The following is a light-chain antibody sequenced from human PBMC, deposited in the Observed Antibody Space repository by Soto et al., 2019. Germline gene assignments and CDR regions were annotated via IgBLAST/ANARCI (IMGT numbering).Light chain of an antibody. CDR2: DVS. V-gene: IGLV2-14*03. CDR3: SSFTSSTTLV. CDR1: SSDVGGYNY. Sequence: QSVLTQPASVSGSPGQSITISCTGTSSDVGGYNYVSWYQQLPDKAPKLMIYDVSDRPSGVSYRFSGSKSGNTASLTISGLQAEDEADYYCSSFTSSTTLVFGTGTKLTVL. J-gene: IGLJ1*01.